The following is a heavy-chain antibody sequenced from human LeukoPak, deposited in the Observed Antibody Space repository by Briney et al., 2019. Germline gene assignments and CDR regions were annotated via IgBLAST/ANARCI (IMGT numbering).Heavy chain of an antibody. CDR1: GYTFTGYH. CDR2: INPNSGGT. Sequence: ASVKVSCKASGYTFTGYHMHWVRQAPGQGLEWMGWINPNSGGTNYAQKFQGRVTMTRDTSISTAYMELSRLRSDDTAVYYCAREHCSGGSCYPLGGFDPWGQGTLVTVSS. V-gene: IGHV1-2*02. CDR3: AREHCSGGSCYPLGGFDP. D-gene: IGHD2-15*01. J-gene: IGHJ5*02.